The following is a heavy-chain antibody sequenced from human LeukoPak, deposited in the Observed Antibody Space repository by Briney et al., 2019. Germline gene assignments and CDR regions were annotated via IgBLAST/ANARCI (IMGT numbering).Heavy chain of an antibody. CDR2: IYDNGST. D-gene: IGHD5-18*01. CDR3: ARQVLHTAMDY. Sequence: SEILSLTCTVSGVSISSSSYHWDWIRQPPGKGLEWIGSIYDNGSTYYSPSLKSRVTISVDTSKNQFSLRLNSVTAADTAVYYCARQVLHTAMDYWGQGTLVSVSS. V-gene: IGHV4-39*01. CDR1: GVSISSSSYH. J-gene: IGHJ4*02.